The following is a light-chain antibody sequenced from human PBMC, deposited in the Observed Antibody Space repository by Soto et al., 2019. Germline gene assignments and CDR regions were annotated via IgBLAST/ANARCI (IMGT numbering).Light chain of an antibody. CDR1: SSDVGGYNY. V-gene: IGLV2-8*01. Sequence: VLTQPPSASWSPGQSVTISCTGTSSDVGGYNYVSWYQQHPGKAPKFIIYGVSKRPSGVPDRFSGSKSGNTASLTVSGLQAEDEADYYCSSYAGNNNYVFGTGTKGTVL. CDR2: GVS. J-gene: IGLJ1*01. CDR3: SSYAGNNNYV.